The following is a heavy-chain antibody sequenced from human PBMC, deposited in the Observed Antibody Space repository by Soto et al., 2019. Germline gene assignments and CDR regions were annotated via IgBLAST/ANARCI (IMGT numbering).Heavy chain of an antibody. CDR3: TTDRGIAAAGDYYYYGMDV. Sequence: GGSLRLSCAASGFTFSNAWMSWVRQAPGKGLEWVGRIKSKTDGGTTDYAAPVKGRFTISRDDSKNTLYLQMSSLKTEDTAVYYCTTDRGIAAAGDYYYYGMDVWGQGTTVTVSS. J-gene: IGHJ6*02. CDR1: GFTFSNAW. CDR2: IKSKTDGGTT. V-gene: IGHV3-15*01. D-gene: IGHD6-13*01.